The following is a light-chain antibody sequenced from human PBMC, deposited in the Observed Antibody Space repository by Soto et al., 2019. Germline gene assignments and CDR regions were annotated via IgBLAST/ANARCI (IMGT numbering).Light chain of an antibody. Sequence: QSALAQPRSVSGSPGQSVTISCTGTSSDDGDYKYVSWYQQHPGKAPKLMIYDVNKRPSGVPDRFSGSKSGNTASLTISGLQTEDEADYYCCSYAGTYTVFGGGTQLTVL. CDR1: SSDDGDYKY. V-gene: IGLV2-11*01. CDR2: DVN. J-gene: IGLJ2*01. CDR3: CSYAGTYTV.